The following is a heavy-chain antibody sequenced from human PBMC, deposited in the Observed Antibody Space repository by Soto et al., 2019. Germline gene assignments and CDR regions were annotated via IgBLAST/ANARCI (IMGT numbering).Heavy chain of an antibody. CDR3: ARAMYSSGWYRFDY. D-gene: IGHD6-19*01. Sequence: GGSLRLSCAASGFTFSSYGMHWVRQAPGKGLEWVAVIWYDGSNKYYADSVKGRFTISRDNSKNTLYLQMNSLRAEDTAVYYCARAMYSSGWYRFDYWGQGTLVTVSS. CDR2: IWYDGSNK. V-gene: IGHV3-33*01. CDR1: GFTFSSYG. J-gene: IGHJ4*02.